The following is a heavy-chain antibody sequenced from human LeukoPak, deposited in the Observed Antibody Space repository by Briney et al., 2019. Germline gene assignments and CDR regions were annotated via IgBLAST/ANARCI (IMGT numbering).Heavy chain of an antibody. Sequence: ASVKVSCKASGYTVTGYIITWVRQAPGRGLEWVGWVSAYNGDTYYAQKVQGRVTMTTDSSTNTAYMELRSLRSDGTATYYCAKVYGRFEGYFDYWGPGTLVTVSS. CDR2: VSAYNGDT. CDR3: AKVYGRFEGYFDY. V-gene: IGHV1-18*01. J-gene: IGHJ4*02. CDR1: GYTVTGYI. D-gene: IGHD1-26*01.